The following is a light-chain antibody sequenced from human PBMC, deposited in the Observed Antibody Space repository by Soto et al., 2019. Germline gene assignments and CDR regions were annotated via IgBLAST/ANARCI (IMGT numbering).Light chain of an antibody. V-gene: IGKV3-15*01. J-gene: IGKJ2*04. CDR1: QDVSTN. CDR3: QHYNNWPPCS. Sequence: ETVMTQSPDTLSVSPGESATLSCRASQDVSTNLAWFQQKPGQTPRLVLYGASKRATGIPARFSGSGSGRHFTLTISSRQSENFVVYCCQHYNNWPPCSVGQGTKVDSK. CDR2: GAS.